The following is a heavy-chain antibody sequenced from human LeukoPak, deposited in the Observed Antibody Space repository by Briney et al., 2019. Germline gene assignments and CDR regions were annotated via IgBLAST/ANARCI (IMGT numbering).Heavy chain of an antibody. D-gene: IGHD4-17*01. Sequence: PGGSLRLSCAASGFIFSSYSMNWVRQAPGKGLEWVSYITSSSSTIYYADPVKGRFTISRDNAKNSLYLQMNSLRAEDTAVYYCARRSMVTTFDYWGQGTLVTVSS. J-gene: IGHJ4*02. V-gene: IGHV3-48*01. CDR1: GFIFSSYS. CDR2: ITSSSSTI. CDR3: ARRSMVTTFDY.